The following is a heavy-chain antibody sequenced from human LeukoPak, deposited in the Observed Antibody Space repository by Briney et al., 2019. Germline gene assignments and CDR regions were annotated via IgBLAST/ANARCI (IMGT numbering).Heavy chain of an antibody. Sequence: PSETLSLTCTVSGGSISSYYWTWIRQPTGKGLEWIGRVYTSGSTNYNPSLKSRVTMSVHTSKNQFSLKLDSVTAADTAVYYCATQTQYGSSYDYWGQGTLVTVSS. V-gene: IGHV4-4*07. CDR1: GGSISSYY. D-gene: IGHD6-6*01. CDR2: VYTSGST. CDR3: ATQTQYGSSYDY. J-gene: IGHJ4*02.